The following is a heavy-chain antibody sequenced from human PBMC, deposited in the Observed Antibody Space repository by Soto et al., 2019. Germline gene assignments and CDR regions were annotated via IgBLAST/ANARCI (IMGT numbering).Heavy chain of an antibody. CDR3: ARDKKGENAFDI. V-gene: IGHV1-69*08. CDR1: GGTFSSYT. Sequence: QVQLVQSGAEVKKPGSSVKVSCKASGGTFSSYTISWVRQAPGQGLEWMGRIIPILGIANYAQKFQGRVTITADKSTSTAYMELSSLRSEDTALYYCARDKKGENAFDIWGQGTMVTVSS. CDR2: IIPILGIA. J-gene: IGHJ3*02.